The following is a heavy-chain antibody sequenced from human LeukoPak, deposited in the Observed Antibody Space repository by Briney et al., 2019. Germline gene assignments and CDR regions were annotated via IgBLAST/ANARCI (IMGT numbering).Heavy chain of an antibody. J-gene: IGHJ6*02. D-gene: IGHD4-17*01. V-gene: IGHV1-46*01. Sequence: ASVKVSCKASRYTFTSYYMHWLRQAPGQGLEWMGIINPSGGSTSYAQKFQGRVTMTRDTSTSTVYMELSSLRSEDTAVYYCARDRAYGDFYYYYGMDVWGQGTTVTVSS. CDR3: ARDRAYGDFYYYYGMDV. CDR2: INPSGGST. CDR1: RYTFTSYY.